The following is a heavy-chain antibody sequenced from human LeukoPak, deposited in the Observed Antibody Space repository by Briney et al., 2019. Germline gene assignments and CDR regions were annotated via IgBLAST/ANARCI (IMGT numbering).Heavy chain of an antibody. Sequence: PSETLSLTCTVSGGSISSSSYYWGWIRQPPGKGLEWIGSIYYSGSTYYNPSLKSRVTISVDTSKNQFSLKLSSVTAADTAVYYCARGRFTSGYSYGPIDYWGQGTLVTVSS. CDR1: GGSISSSSYY. D-gene: IGHD5-18*01. CDR3: ARGRFTSGYSYGPIDY. J-gene: IGHJ4*02. CDR2: IYYSGST. V-gene: IGHV4-39*07.